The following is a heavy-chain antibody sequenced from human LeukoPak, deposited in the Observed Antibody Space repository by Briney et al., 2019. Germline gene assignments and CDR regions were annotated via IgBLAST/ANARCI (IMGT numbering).Heavy chain of an antibody. CDR2: INPNSGGT. Sequence: ASVKVSCKASGYTFTGYCMHWVRQAPGQGLEWMGWINPNSGGTNYAQKFQGRVTMTRDTSISTAYMERSRLRSDDTAVYYCARGQQWLEAFDYWGLGTLVTVSS. V-gene: IGHV1-2*02. D-gene: IGHD6-19*01. CDR3: ARGQQWLEAFDY. J-gene: IGHJ4*02. CDR1: GYTFTGYC.